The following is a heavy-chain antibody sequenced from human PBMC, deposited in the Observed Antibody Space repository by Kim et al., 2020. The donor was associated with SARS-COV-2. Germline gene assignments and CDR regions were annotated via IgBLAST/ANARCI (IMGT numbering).Heavy chain of an antibody. CDR2: INAANGDT. Sequence: ASVKVSCKASGYSFTTYAIHWVRQAPGQSLEWMGWINAANGDTKYSEKFQDRLTITRDTSATTAYMELSSLRSEDTAVYYCARTARYCDANCGGYWFDPWGQGTLVTVSS. CDR1: GYSFTTYA. J-gene: IGHJ5*02. D-gene: IGHD2-21*01. CDR3: ARTARYCDANCGGYWFDP. V-gene: IGHV1-3*01.